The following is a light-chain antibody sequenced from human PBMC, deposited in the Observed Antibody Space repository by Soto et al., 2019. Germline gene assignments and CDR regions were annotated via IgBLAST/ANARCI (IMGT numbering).Light chain of an antibody. V-gene: IGLV1-40*01. J-gene: IGLJ3*02. CDR3: QSLDRSLTACV. CDR2: GNS. Sequence: QSVLTQPPSVSGAPGQRVPISCTGSSSNIGAGSDVHWYRQLPGAAPTLLISGNSDRPSGVPDRFSGSKSGPSAALAISGLQTDDEADYYCQSLDRSLTACVFGGGTKVTVL. CDR1: SSNIGAGSD.